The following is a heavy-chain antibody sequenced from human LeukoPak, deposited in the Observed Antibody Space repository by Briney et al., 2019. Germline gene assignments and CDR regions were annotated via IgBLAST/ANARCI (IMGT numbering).Heavy chain of an antibody. Sequence: SETLSLTCAVPDDSFSSHYWTWIRQPPGKGLEWIGYISYIGSTNYNPSLKSRVTISIDTSKNQFSLKLSSVTAADTAVYYCARDLVTVTKGFDIWGQGTMVSVSS. CDR1: DDSFSSHY. CDR3: ARDLVTVTKGFDI. J-gene: IGHJ3*02. V-gene: IGHV4-59*11. CDR2: ISYIGST. D-gene: IGHD4-17*01.